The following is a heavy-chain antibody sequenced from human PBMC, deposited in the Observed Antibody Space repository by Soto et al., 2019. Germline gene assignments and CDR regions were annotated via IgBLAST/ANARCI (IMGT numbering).Heavy chain of an antibody. Sequence: PSETLSVTCTVSGGSLSSYYWSWIRQPPVKGLEWIGYIYYSGSTNYNPSLKSRVTISVDTSKKQFSLKLSSVTAADTAVYYCARDLSLDYWGQGSLVIGSS. CDR2: IYYSGST. CDR3: ARDLSLDY. CDR1: GGSLSSYY. V-gene: IGHV4-59*01. J-gene: IGHJ4*02.